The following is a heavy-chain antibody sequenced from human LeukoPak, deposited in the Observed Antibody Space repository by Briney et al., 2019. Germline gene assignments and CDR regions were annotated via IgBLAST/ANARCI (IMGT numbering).Heavy chain of an antibody. D-gene: IGHD4-17*01. Sequence: GGSLRLSCAVSGFSFSNYYMSWIRQAPGKGLEWVSYISNSGSTIYYADSVKGRFTISRDNAKNSLYLQMNSLRAEDTAVYYCAREGRCEKLEYYYYFMDVWGKGPTVTASS. CDR1: GFSFSNYY. CDR3: AREGRCEKLEYYYYFMDV. CDR2: ISNSGSTI. V-gene: IGHV3-11*04. J-gene: IGHJ6*03.